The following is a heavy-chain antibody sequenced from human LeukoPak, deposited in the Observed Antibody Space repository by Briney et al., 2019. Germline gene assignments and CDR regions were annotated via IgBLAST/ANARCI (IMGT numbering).Heavy chain of an antibody. Sequence: ASVKVSCKASGYTFTGYYMHWVRQAPGQGLEWMGWINPNSGGTNYAQKFQGRVTMTRDTSISTAYMELSRLRSDDTAVYYCARPRAAAGTSGAFDIWGQGTMVTVSS. CDR3: ARPRAAAGTSGAFDI. V-gene: IGHV1-2*02. CDR2: INPNSGGT. J-gene: IGHJ3*02. CDR1: GYTFTGYY. D-gene: IGHD6-13*01.